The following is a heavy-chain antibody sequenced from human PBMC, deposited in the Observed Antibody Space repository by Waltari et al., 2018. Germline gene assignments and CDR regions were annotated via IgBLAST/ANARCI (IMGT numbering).Heavy chain of an antibody. CDR2: ISWNSGSI. D-gene: IGHD3-9*01. CDR3: AKDSADYDILTGYYAPTLIFDY. J-gene: IGHJ4*02. Sequence: EVQLVESGGGLVQPGRSLRLSCAASGFTFDDYAMHWVRQAPGKGLEGVSGISWNSGSIGYADSVKGRFTISRDNAKNSLYLQMNSLRAEDTALYYCAKDSADYDILTGYYAPTLIFDYWGQGTLVTVSS. V-gene: IGHV3-9*01. CDR1: GFTFDDYA.